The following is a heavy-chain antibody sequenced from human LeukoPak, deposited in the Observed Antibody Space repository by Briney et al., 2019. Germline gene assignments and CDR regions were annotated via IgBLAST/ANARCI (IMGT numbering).Heavy chain of an antibody. CDR2: ISGSGGNT. J-gene: IGHJ4*02. CDR1: GFTFSSYV. V-gene: IGHV3-23*01. Sequence: GGSLRLSCAASGFTFSSYVMSWVRQAPGKGLEWVSGISGSGGNTYYADSVKGRFTISRDNSKSTLYLQMNSLRAEDTAVYYCTKINAYHYDSSGYYFDYWGQGTLVTVSS. D-gene: IGHD3-22*01. CDR3: TKINAYHYDSSGYYFDY.